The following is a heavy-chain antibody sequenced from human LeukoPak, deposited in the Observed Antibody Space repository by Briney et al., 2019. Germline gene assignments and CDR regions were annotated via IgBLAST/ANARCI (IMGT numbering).Heavy chain of an antibody. CDR2: INPSGGST. V-gene: IGHV1-46*01. D-gene: IGHD6-6*01. CDR3: ARGISLIYSIAARPFDY. J-gene: IGHJ4*02. Sequence: ASVKVSCKAFGYTFTSYYMHWVRQAPGQGLEWMGIINPSGGSTSYAQKFQGRVTMTRDTSTSTVYMELSSLRSEDTAVYYCARGISLIYSIAARPFDYWGQGTLVTVSS. CDR1: GYTFTSYY.